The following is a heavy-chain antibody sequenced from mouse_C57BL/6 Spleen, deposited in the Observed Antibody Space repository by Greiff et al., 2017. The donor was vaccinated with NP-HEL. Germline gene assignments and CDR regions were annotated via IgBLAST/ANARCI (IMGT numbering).Heavy chain of an antibody. V-gene: IGHV5-17*01. J-gene: IGHJ2*01. CDR1: GFTFSDYG. D-gene: IGHD1-1*01. CDR2: ISSGSSTI. Sequence: EVHLVESGGGLVKPGGSLKLSCAASGFTFSDYGMHWVRQAPEKGLEWVAYISSGSSTIYYADTVKGRFTISRDNAKNTLYLQMTSLTSEDTAMYCCAREDYDGSSSFDDWGQGTTLTVSS. CDR3: AREDYDGSSSFDD.